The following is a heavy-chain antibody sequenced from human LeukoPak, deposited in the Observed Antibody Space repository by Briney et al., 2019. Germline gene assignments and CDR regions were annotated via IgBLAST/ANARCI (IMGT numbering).Heavy chain of an antibody. CDR2: IYSSGYT. CDR3: ARGEHSVDS. D-gene: IGHD1/OR15-1a*01. V-gene: IGHV4-4*07. CDR1: GGAIRSHY. Sequence: SATLSLTCTVSGGAIRSHYWNWIRQPAGKGLEWIGRIYSSGYTNDNPSLKSRITMSVDMSKNQFSLRLNSVTAADTAVYYCARGEHSVDSWGQGMLVTVSS. J-gene: IGHJ4*02.